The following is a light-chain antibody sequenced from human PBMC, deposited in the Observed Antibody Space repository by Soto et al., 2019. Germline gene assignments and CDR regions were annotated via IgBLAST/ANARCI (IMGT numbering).Light chain of an antibody. CDR1: SSDVGGYDY. J-gene: IGLJ1*01. Sequence: QSVLTQPASVSGSPGQSITISCTGTSSDVGGYDYVSWYQQPPGKAPKLMIYDVSNWPSGVSNRFSGSKSGNTASLTISGLQAEDEADYYCSSYTSSGTLVFGTGTRSPS. CDR2: DVS. CDR3: SSYTSSGTLV. V-gene: IGLV2-14*01.